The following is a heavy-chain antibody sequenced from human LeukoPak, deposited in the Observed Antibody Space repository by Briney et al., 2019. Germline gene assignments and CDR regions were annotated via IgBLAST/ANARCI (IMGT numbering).Heavy chain of an antibody. CDR2: IYHSGST. V-gene: IGHV4-30-2*01. Sequence: SETLSLTCAVSGGSISSGGYSWSWIRQPPGKGLEWIGYIYHSGSTYYNPSLKSRVTISVDRSKNQFSLKLSSVTAADTAVYYCARDVSERFLEWPTFDYWGQGTLVTVSS. CDR1: GGSISSGGYS. CDR3: ARDVSERFLEWPTFDY. J-gene: IGHJ4*02. D-gene: IGHD3-3*01.